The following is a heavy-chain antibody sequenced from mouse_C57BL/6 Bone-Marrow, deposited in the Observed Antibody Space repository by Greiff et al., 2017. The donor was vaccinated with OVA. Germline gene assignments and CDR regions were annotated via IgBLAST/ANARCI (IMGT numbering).Heavy chain of an antibody. CDR1: GYTFTSYW. D-gene: IGHD4-1*01. J-gene: IGHJ2*01. Sequence: QVQLQQPGAELVKPGASVKMSCKASGYTFTSYWITWVKQRPGQGLEWIGDIYPGSGSTNYNEKFKSKATLTVDKSSSTAYMQLSSLTSEDSAVYYCARSRWDYFDYWGQGTTLTVSS. CDR3: ARSRWDYFDY. CDR2: IYPGSGST. V-gene: IGHV1-55*01.